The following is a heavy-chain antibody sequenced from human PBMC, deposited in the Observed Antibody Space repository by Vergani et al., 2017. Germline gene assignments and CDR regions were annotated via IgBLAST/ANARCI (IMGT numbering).Heavy chain of an antibody. CDR1: GGTFSSYA. Sequence: QVQLVQSGAEVKKPGSSVKVSCKASGGTFSSYAISWVRQAPGQGLEWMGRIIPIFGTANYAQKFQGRVTITADESTSTAYMELSSLRSEDTAVYYCALPDYCDSSGYTGRTRWGSNWFEPWGQGTLVTVSS. CDR2: IIPIFGTA. J-gene: IGHJ5*02. V-gene: IGHV1-69*13. D-gene: IGHD3-22*01. CDR3: ALPDYCDSSGYTGRTRWGSNWFEP.